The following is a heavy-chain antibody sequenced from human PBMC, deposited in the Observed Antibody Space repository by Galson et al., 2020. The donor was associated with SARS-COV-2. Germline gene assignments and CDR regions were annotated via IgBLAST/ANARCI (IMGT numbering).Heavy chain of an antibody. J-gene: IGHJ3*02. CDR3: ARLHYGEYAPEAFDI. CDR1: GSSLSSASYS. Sequence: SETLSLTCAVSGSSLSSASYSWTWIRQPPGKGLAWIGYLSHIGRTYSNTSLKSRVTISGDRSKNQFSLRLSSVTAADTAVYYCARLHYGEYAPEAFDIWGPGTRVTVAS. V-gene: IGHV4-30-2*01. D-gene: IGHD4-17*01. CDR2: LSHIGRT.